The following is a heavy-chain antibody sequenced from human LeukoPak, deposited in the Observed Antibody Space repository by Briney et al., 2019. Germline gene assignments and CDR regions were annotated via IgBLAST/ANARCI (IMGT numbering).Heavy chain of an antibody. D-gene: IGHD6-13*01. V-gene: IGHV1-3*01. CDR1: GYTFTSYA. CDR3: ARDYKYSSSCYYFDY. CDR2: INAGNGNT. J-gene: IGHJ4*02. Sequence: ASVKVSCKASGYTFTSYAMHWVRQAPGQRLEWMGWINAGNGNTKYSQKFQGRVTITRDTSASTAYMELSSLRSEDTAVYYCARDYKYSSSCYYFDYWGQGTWSPSPQ.